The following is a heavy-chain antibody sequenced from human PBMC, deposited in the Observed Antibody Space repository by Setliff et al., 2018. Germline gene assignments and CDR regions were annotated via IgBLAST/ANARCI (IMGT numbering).Heavy chain of an antibody. CDR1: GFSFSSYT. CDR2: IKEDGSET. J-gene: IGHJ4*02. D-gene: IGHD3-16*01. CDR3: ARDRGGGLYDY. V-gene: IGHV3-7*01. Sequence: GGSLRLSCAASGFSFSSYTMSWVRQAPGKGLEWVANIKEDGSETYYGGSVKGRFTISRDNAKNSLFLQMNSLRAEDTAIYFCARDRGGGLYDYWGLGTLVTVSS.